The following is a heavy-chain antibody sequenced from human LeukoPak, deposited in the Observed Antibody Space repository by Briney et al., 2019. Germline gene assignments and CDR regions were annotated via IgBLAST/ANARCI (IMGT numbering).Heavy chain of an antibody. J-gene: IGHJ6*02. Sequence: SVKVSCTASGGTFSSYAISWVRQAPGQGLEWMGRIIPILGIANYAQKFQGRVTITADKSTSTAYMELSSLRSEDTAVYYCAKRSYYYYGMDVWGQGTTVTVSS. CDR1: GGTFSSYA. CDR3: AKRSYYYYGMDV. CDR2: IIPILGIA. V-gene: IGHV1-69*04.